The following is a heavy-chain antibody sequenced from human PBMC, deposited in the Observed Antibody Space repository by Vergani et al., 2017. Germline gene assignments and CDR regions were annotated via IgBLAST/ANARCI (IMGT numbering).Heavy chain of an antibody. CDR1: GFTFSSFS. CDR3: ARGGKGIIMVVPSTHL. Sequence: EVQLVESGGGLVKPGGSLRLSCAASGFTFSSFSMTWVRLAPGKGLQWVSAISGSGGNTFYTDSVNGRFTISRDNSKKMMSLQMNSLRVEDTAVYYCARGGKGIIMVVPSTHLWGQGTQVSVS. J-gene: IGHJ4*02. D-gene: IGHD2-15*01. CDR2: ISGSGGNT. V-gene: IGHV3-23*04.